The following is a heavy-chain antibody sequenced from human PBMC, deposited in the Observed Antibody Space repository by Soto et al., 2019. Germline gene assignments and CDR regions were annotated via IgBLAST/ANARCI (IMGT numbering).Heavy chain of an antibody. J-gene: IGHJ4*02. D-gene: IGHD2-15*01. CDR3: ARDGVAAGLYLDN. Sequence: AGGSLRLSCAASGFVFRSYWMSWVRQAPGKGLEWVANINQDGSEKYYVDSVRGRFIISRDNAENSLYLQMNSLRAEDTALYYCARDGVAAGLYLDNWGQGTQVTVSS. CDR2: INQDGSEK. CDR1: GFVFRSYW. V-gene: IGHV3-7*01.